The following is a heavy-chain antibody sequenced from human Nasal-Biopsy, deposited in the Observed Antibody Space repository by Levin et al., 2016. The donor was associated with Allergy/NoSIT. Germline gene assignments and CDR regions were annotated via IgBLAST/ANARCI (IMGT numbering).Heavy chain of an antibody. Sequence: GESLKISCAASGFTFNTYWMTWVRQTPAKGLEWVANIKQDGSEKYYMDSVKGRFTISRDNAKNSLHLHMNSLRGEDTAVYYCAREGWFGETYGGMDVWGQGTTVTVSS. CDR2: IKQDGSEK. V-gene: IGHV3-7*04. CDR3: AREGWFGETYGGMDV. D-gene: IGHD3-10*01. J-gene: IGHJ6*02. CDR1: GFTFNTYW.